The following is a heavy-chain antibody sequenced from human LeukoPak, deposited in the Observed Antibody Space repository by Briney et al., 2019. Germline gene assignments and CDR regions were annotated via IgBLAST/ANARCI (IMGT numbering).Heavy chain of an antibody. D-gene: IGHD3-22*01. J-gene: IGHJ3*02. CDR2: IYSGEKGGKT. V-gene: IGHV3-23*03. Sequence: PGGSLRLSCAASGFTVSTNYMSWVRQAPGKDLEWLSVIYSGEKGGKTYYADSVKGRFTISRDNSENTLYLQMNSLRAEDTAVYYCAKGTMIVVVSTSGPAFDIWGQGTMVTVSS. CDR1: GFTVSTNY. CDR3: AKGTMIVVVSTSGPAFDI.